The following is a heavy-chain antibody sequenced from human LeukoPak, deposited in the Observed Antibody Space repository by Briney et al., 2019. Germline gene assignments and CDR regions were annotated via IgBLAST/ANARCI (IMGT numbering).Heavy chain of an antibody. D-gene: IGHD1-26*01. Sequence: PSETLSLTCTVSGGSISSYYWSWIRQPPGKGLEWIGYTYYSGSTNYNPSLKSRVTISVDTSKNQFSLKLSSVTAADTAVYYCARARYSGSYGTLFDPWGQGTLVTVSS. CDR1: GGSISSYY. CDR3: ARARYSGSYGTLFDP. J-gene: IGHJ5*02. CDR2: TYYSGST. V-gene: IGHV4-59*01.